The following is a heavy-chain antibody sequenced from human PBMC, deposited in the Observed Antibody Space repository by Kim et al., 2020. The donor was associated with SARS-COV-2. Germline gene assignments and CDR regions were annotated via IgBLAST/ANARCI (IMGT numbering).Heavy chain of an antibody. D-gene: IGHD6-19*01. Sequence: THYNPSRTSRVTISVDTSKNQFSLKLSSVSAADPAVYYCVRVAGSGWFDPWGQGTLVTVSS. CDR2: T. V-gene: IGHV4-61*02. J-gene: IGHJ5*02. CDR3: VRVAGSGWFDP.